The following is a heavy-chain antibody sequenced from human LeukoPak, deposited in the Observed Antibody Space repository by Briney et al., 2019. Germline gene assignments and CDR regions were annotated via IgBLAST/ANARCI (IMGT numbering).Heavy chain of an antibody. CDR3: ARTYGSGSYYKN. Sequence: PSETLSLTCTVSGGSISSSSYYWSWIRQPPGKGLEWIGYIYYSGSTNYNPSLKSRVTISVDTSKNQFSLKLSSVTAADTAVYYCARTYGSGSYYKNWGQGTLVTVSS. CDR2: IYYSGST. V-gene: IGHV4-61*01. CDR1: GGSISSSSYY. J-gene: IGHJ4*02. D-gene: IGHD3-10*01.